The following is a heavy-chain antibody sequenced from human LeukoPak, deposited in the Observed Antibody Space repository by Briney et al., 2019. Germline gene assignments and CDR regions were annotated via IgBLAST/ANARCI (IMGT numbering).Heavy chain of an antibody. CDR3: AREAYGMDV. CDR1: GGSISSYY. Sequence: PSETLSLTCTVSGGSISSYYWSWIRQPPGKGLEWIGYINYSGSTNYNPSLKSRVTISVDTSKSQFSLKLSSVTAADTAVYYCAREAYGMDVWGQGTTVTVSS. J-gene: IGHJ6*02. V-gene: IGHV4-59*01. CDR2: INYSGST.